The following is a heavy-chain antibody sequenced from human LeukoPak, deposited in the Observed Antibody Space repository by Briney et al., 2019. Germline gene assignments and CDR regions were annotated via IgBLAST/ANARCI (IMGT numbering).Heavy chain of an antibody. CDR3: AKSGYYDSSGYYQGFDY. V-gene: IGHV3-23*01. CDR1: GFTFSSYA. Sequence: GGSLRLSCAASGFTFSSYAMSWVRQAPGKGLEWVSAISGSGGSTYYADSVKGRFTISRDNSKNTLYLQMNSLRAEDTAVYYCAKSGYYDSSGYYQGFDYWGQGTLVTVSS. D-gene: IGHD3-22*01. CDR2: ISGSGGST. J-gene: IGHJ4*02.